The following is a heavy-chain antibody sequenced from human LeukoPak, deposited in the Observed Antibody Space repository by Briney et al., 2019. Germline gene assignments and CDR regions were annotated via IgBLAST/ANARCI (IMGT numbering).Heavy chain of an antibody. D-gene: IGHD6-19*01. CDR1: GFTFDDYG. CDR2: INWSGGRT. CDR3: AKRSNSGWNLDY. V-gene: IGHV3-20*04. J-gene: IGHJ4*02. Sequence: GGSLRLSCAASGFTFDDYGMSWVRQAPGKGLEWVSGINWSGGRTGYADSVKGRFTISRDNAKNSLYLQMNSLRAEDRALYYCAKRSNSGWNLDYWGQGTLVTVSS.